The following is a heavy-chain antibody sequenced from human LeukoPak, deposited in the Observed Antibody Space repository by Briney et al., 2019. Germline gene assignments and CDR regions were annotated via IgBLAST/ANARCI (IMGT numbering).Heavy chain of an antibody. Sequence: PGGSLRLSCAASGFTFSSYSMNWVRQAPGKGLEWVSYISSSSSTIYYADSVKGRFTISRDNAKNSLYLQMNSLRAEDTAVYYCAKGLGSSWYRGADYWGQGTLVTVSS. D-gene: IGHD6-13*01. CDR3: AKGLGSSWYRGADY. V-gene: IGHV3-48*01. CDR2: ISSSSSTI. J-gene: IGHJ4*02. CDR1: GFTFSSYS.